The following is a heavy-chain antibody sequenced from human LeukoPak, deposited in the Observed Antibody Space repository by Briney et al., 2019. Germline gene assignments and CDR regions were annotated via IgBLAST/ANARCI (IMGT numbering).Heavy chain of an antibody. CDR1: GFTFSSYA. D-gene: IGHD3-9*01. CDR3: AKDDKYYDILTGYYALNYFDY. J-gene: IGHJ4*02. CDR2: ISGSGGST. V-gene: IGHV3-23*01. Sequence: PGGSLRLSCEASGFTFSSYAMNWVRQAPGTGMEWVSAISGSGGSTYYADSVKGRFTISRDNSKNTLYLQMNSLRAEDTAVYYCAKDDKYYDILTGYYALNYFDYWGQGTLVTVSS.